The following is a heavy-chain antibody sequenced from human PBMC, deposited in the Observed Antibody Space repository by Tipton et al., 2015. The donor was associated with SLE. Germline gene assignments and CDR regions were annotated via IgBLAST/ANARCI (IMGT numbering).Heavy chain of an antibody. CDR2: IGSTGET. Sequence: GSLRLSCAASGFTFTSYDMHWVRQSTEKGLEWVSAIGSTGETKYTGSVKGRFTISRENAKNSVHLQMNSLRAGDTAVYYCARISWGDYYMDVWGKGTTVTVSS. J-gene: IGHJ6*03. D-gene: IGHD7-27*01. CDR3: ARISWGDYYMDV. CDR1: GFTFTSYD. V-gene: IGHV3-13*04.